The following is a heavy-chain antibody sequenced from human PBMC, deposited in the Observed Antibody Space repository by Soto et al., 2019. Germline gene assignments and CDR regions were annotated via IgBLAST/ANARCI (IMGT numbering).Heavy chain of an antibody. J-gene: IGHJ4*02. Sequence: QVQLQESGPGLVKPSQTLSLTCTVSGGSISSGGYYWSWIRQHPGKGLELIGYIDYSGSTYYNPSLTSRVTISVDTSKNQFSLKLSSVTAADTAVYYCARGTEEGPDYWGQGTLVTVSS. CDR3: ARGTEEGPDY. V-gene: IGHV4-31*03. CDR2: IDYSGST. CDR1: GGSISSGGYY.